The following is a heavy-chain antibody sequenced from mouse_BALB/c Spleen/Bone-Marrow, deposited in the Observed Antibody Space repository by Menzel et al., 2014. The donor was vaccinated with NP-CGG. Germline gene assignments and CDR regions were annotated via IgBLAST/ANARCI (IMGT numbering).Heavy chain of an antibody. CDR3: AREKYGNNYAMGY. Sequence: VMLVESGPGLVAPSQSLSITCTVSGLSLTDYGINWVRQPPGKGLEWLGMIWGDGTTDYNSAIRSRLSINKDNSRSQDFLKMNSLQTDDTARYYGAREKYGNNYAMGYWGQGTSVTVSS. CDR2: IWGDGTT. CDR1: GLSLTDYG. J-gene: IGHJ4*01. D-gene: IGHD2-10*02. V-gene: IGHV2-6-7*01.